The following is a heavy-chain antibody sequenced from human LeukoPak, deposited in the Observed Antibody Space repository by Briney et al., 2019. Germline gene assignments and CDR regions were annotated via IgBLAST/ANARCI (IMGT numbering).Heavy chain of an antibody. Sequence: PSETLSPTCAVYGGSFSGYYWSWIRQPPGKGLEWIGEINHRGSTNYNPSLKSRVTISVDTSKNQFSLKLSSVTAADTAVYYCARGRCSGGSCYPHTHRKLRSWFDPWGQGTLVTVSS. J-gene: IGHJ5*02. CDR1: GGSFSGYY. V-gene: IGHV4-34*01. CDR2: INHRGST. CDR3: ARGRCSGGSCYPHTHRKLRSWFDP. D-gene: IGHD2-15*01.